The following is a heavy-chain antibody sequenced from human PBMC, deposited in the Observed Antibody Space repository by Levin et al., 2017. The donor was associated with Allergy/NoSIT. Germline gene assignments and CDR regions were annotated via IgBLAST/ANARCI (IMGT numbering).Heavy chain of an antibody. CDR3: ARAGKVVATSLFDY. D-gene: IGHD5-12*01. CDR1: GFTFSSYS. J-gene: IGHJ4*02. V-gene: IGHV3-48*02. CDR2: ISSSSSTI. Sequence: GGSLRLSCAASGFTFSSYSMNWVRQAPGKGLEWVSYISSSSSTIYYADSVKGRFTISRDNAKNSLYLQMNSLRDEDTAVYYCARAGKVVATSLFDYWGQGTLVTVSS.